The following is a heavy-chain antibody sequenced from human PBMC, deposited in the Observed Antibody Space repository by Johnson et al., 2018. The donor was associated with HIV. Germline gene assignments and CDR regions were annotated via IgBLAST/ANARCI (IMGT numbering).Heavy chain of an antibody. D-gene: IGHD6-6*01. V-gene: IGHV3-33*08. J-gene: IGHJ3*02. CDR1: GFTFSNAW. CDR2: IWYDGSNK. CDR3: ARGRSSSSTAAFDI. Sequence: VQLVESGGGMVKPGGSLRLSCAASGFTFSNAWMSWVRQAPGKGLEWVALIWYDGSNKYFADSVKGRFTISRDNSKNTLYLQIKSLRGEDTAVYSCARGRSSSSTAAFDIWGQGTMVTVSS.